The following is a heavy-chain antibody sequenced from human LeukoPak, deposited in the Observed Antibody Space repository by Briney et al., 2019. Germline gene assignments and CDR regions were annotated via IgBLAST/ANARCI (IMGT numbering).Heavy chain of an antibody. CDR2: VYYSGST. CDR1: GGSISSYY. Sequence: PSETLSLTCTVSGGSISSYYWSWIRQPPGKGLEWIGYVYYSGSTNYNPSLKSRVTISLDTSKNQFSLKLRSVTAADTAVYYCASDRAAAWYYYWGQGTLVTVSS. V-gene: IGHV4-59*01. CDR3: ASDRAAAWYYY. J-gene: IGHJ4*02. D-gene: IGHD6-13*01.